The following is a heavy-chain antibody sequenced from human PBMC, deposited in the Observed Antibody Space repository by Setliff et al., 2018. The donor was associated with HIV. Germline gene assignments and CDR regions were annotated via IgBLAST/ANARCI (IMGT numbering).Heavy chain of an antibody. CDR2: IHKDGSEK. J-gene: IGHJ4*02. CDR3: AGSRGYFVQAD. Sequence: PGGSLRLSCAASGFTFTNYWMSWVRQSPGKGLEWVANIHKDGSEKYYVDSVKGRFTISRDNTKNFLYLEMNSLRAEDTAVYYCAGSRGYFVQADWGQGTLVTAPQ. V-gene: IGHV3-7*01. D-gene: IGHD1-1*01. CDR1: GFTFTNYW.